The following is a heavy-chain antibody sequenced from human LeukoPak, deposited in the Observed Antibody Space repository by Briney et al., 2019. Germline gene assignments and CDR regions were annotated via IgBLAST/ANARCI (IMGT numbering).Heavy chain of an antibody. V-gene: IGHV4-59*08. CDR2: IYYSGST. D-gene: IGHD3-9*01. J-gene: IGHJ6*02. CDR3: ARITILSGDYYYYGMDV. Sequence: SEALSLTCTVSGGSISSYYWSWIRQPPGKGLEWIGYIYYSGSTNYNPSLKSRVTISVDTSKNQFSLKLSSVTAADTAVYYCARITILSGDYYYYGMDVWGQGTTVTVSS. CDR1: GGSISSYY.